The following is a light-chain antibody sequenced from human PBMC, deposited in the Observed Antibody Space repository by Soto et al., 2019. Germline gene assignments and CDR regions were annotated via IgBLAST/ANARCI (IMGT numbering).Light chain of an antibody. CDR1: QSVGNNY. V-gene: IGKV3-11*01. Sequence: PGERATLSCRASQSVGNNYLTWYQQKPGQAPSLLIFNTSNRATGIPARFSGSGSGTDFTLTISSLEPEDFAVYYCQQRSNWPPTFGQGTKVDIK. CDR3: QQRSNWPPT. J-gene: IGKJ1*01. CDR2: NTS.